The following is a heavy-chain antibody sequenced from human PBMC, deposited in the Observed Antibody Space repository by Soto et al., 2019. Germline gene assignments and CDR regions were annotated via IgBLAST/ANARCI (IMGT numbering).Heavy chain of an antibody. J-gene: IGHJ4*02. V-gene: IGHV1-2*02. CDR2: INPNSGGT. D-gene: IGHD3-9*01. CDR3: ARARYYDWCFDL. CDR1: GYTFSGFY. Sequence: ASVKVSCKASGYTFSGFYMHWVRQAPGQGLEWMGWINPNSGGTKSAEKFQGRVTMTRDRSKAQFYLTLTSVTAADTAVYFCARARYYDWCFDLWGLGTPVTVSS.